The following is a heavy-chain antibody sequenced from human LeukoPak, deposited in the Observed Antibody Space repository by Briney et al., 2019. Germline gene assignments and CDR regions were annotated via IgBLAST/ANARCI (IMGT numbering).Heavy chain of an antibody. CDR1: GGTFSSYA. Sequence: ASVKVSCKASGGTFSSYAISWVRQAPGQGLEWLGWINPNTGGTNFAQKFQGRFTMTRDTPMSTAYMELNRLRSDDTAVYYCARTRLYGDFGAYDAFDIWGQGTLVTVSS. CDR3: ARTRLYGDFGAYDAFDI. CDR2: INPNTGGT. D-gene: IGHD4-17*01. J-gene: IGHJ3*02. V-gene: IGHV1-2*02.